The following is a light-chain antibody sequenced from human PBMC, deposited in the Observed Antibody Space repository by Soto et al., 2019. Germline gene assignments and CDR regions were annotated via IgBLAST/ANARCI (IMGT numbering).Light chain of an antibody. CDR2: DVS. V-gene: IGLV2-14*03. J-gene: IGLJ2*01. CDR3: SSYAGSTIVI. CDR1: SSDIGDYNY. Sequence: QSVLTQPASVSGSPGQSIAFSCTGTSSDIGDYNYVSWYQQHPGKAPKLIIYDVSNRPSGVSNRFSGSVSGNTASLTISGLQPEDEADYYCSSYAGSTIVIFGGGTKVTVL.